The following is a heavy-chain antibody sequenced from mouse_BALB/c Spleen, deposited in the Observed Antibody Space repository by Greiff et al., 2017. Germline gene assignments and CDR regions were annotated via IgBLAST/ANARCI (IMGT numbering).Heavy chain of an antibody. D-gene: IGHD1-2*01. V-gene: IGHV1-87*01. CDR3: ARCFTTATAWFAY. CDR1: GYTFTSYW. CDR2: IYPGDGDT. J-gene: IGHJ3*01. Sequence: QVHVKQSGAELARPGASVKLSCKASGYTFTSYWMQWVKQRPGQGLEWIGAIYPGDGDTRYTQKFKGKATLTADKSSSTAYMQLSSLASEDSAVYYCARCFTTATAWFAYWGQGTLVTVSA.